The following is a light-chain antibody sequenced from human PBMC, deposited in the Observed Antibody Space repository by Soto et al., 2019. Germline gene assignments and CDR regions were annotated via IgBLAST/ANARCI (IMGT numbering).Light chain of an antibody. J-gene: IGKJ3*01. V-gene: IGKV3-11*01. CDR3: QRPGLT. Sequence: EIVLTQSPATLSLSPGERATLSCRASQSVSSYLAWYQQKPGQAPRLLIYDASNRATGIPARFSGSGSGTDFTPPISSLEPEDFEVYYCQRPGLTFGPGPKVDT. CDR1: QSVSSY. CDR2: DAS.